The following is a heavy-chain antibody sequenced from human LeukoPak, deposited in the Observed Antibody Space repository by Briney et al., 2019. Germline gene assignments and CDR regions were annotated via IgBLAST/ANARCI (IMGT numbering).Heavy chain of an antibody. V-gene: IGHV3-23*01. CDR3: AKDLPFSNSGIAVAGTFPFDY. J-gene: IGHJ4*02. CDR1: GFTFSSYA. D-gene: IGHD6-19*01. Sequence: PGRSLRLSCAASGFTFSSYAMSWVRQAPGKGLEWVSAISGSGGSTYYADSVKGRFTISRDNSKNTLYLQMNSLRAEDTAVYYCAKDLPFSNSGIAVAGTFPFDYWGQGTLVTVSS. CDR2: ISGSGGST.